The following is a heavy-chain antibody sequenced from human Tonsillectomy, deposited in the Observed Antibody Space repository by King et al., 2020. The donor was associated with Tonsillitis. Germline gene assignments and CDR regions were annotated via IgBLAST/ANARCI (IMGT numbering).Heavy chain of an antibody. J-gene: IGHJ4*02. CDR1: GFTFDDYA. Sequence: VQLVESGGDLVQPGRSLRLSCAASGFTFDDYAMHWVRQAPGKGLEWVSGITWNSGSVDYADSVKGRFTISRDNAKNSLYLQMNSLRAEDKALYYCAKATYSYGSSYFDYWGQGTLVTVSS. CDR2: ITWNSGSV. CDR3: AKATYSYGSSYFDY. D-gene: IGHD5-18*01. V-gene: IGHV3-9*01.